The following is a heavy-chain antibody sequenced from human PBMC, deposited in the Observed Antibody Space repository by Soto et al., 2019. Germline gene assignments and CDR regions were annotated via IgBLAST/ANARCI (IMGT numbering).Heavy chain of an antibody. D-gene: IGHD6-25*01. V-gene: IGHV1-3*01. CDR2: INAGNGNT. J-gene: IGHJ3*02. CDR3: ARDRIAADAFDI. CDR1: GYTFTSYA. Sequence: QVQLVQSGAEVKKPGASVKVSCKASGYTFTSYAMHWVRQAPGQRLEWMGWINAGNGNTKYSQKFQGRVTITRDTSGSTAYMELSSLRSEDTAVYYCARDRIAADAFDIWGQGTMVTVSS.